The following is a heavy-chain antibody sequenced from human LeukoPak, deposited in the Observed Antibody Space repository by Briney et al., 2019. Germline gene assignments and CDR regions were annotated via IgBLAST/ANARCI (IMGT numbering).Heavy chain of an antibody. CDR1: GGTFSSYA. J-gene: IGHJ6*03. Sequence: SVKVSCKASGGTFSSYAISWVRQAPGQGLEWMGGIIPIFGTANYAQKFQGRVTITADESTSTAYMELSSLRSEDTAVYYCASTGAVAPRGYYYYYMDVWGKGTTVTVSS. V-gene: IGHV1-69*13. CDR2: IIPIFGTA. CDR3: ASTGAVAPRGYYYYYMDV. D-gene: IGHD6-19*01.